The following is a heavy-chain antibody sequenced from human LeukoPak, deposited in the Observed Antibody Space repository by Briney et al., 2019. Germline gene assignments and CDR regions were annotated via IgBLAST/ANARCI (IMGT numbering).Heavy chain of an antibody. V-gene: IGHV4-59*12. CDR2: IYYSGST. Sequence: SSETLSLTCTVSGGSISSYYWSWIRQPPGKGLEWIGYIYYSGSTNYNPSLKSRVTISVDKSKNQFSLKLSSVIAADTAVYYCAKRNADSSSWSPNGAFDIWGQGTMVTVSS. CDR3: AKRNADSSSWSPNGAFDI. J-gene: IGHJ3*02. CDR1: GGSISSYY. D-gene: IGHD6-13*01.